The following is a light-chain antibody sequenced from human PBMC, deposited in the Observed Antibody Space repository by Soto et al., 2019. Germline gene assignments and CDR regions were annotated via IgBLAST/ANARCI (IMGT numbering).Light chain of an antibody. CDR3: AAWDDSLSGQVV. J-gene: IGLJ2*01. V-gene: IGLV1-47*01. Sequence: QSVLTQPPSASGTPGQRFTISCSGSSSNIGSNYVYWYQQLPGTAPKLLIYRNNQRPSGVPDRFSGSKSGTSASLAISGLRSEDEADYYCAAWDDSLSGQVVFGGGTKLTVL. CDR1: SSNIGSNY. CDR2: RNN.